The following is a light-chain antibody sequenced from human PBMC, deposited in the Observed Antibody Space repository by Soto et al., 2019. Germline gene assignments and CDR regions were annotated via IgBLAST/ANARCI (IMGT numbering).Light chain of an antibody. J-gene: IGKJ4*01. CDR2: GAS. V-gene: IGKV3-20*01. CDR3: HQYGSSPLT. CDR1: QSVSSSY. Sequence: EIVLTQSPGTLSLSPGERATLSCRASQSVSSSYLAWYQQKPGQAPRLLIYGASSRANGIPDRFSGSGSGTDFTLTISRLEPEDFAVYYCHQYGSSPLTFGGGTKV.